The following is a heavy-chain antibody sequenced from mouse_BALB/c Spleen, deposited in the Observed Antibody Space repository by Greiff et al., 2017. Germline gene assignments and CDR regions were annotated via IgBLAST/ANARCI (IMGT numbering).Heavy chain of an antibody. J-gene: IGHJ2*01. CDR1: GYTFTSYW. D-gene: IGHD2-3*01. CDR2: IYPGDGDT. Sequence: QVQLQQSGAELARPGASVKLSCKASGYTFTSYWMQWVKQRPGQGLEWIGAIYPGDGDTRYTQKFKGKATLTADKSSSTAYMQLSSLASEDSAVYYCARDGPSFDYWGQGTTLTVSS. V-gene: IGHV1-87*01. CDR3: ARDGPSFDY.